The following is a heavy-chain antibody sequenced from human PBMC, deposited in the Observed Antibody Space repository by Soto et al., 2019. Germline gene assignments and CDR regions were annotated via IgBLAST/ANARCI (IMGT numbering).Heavy chain of an antibody. D-gene: IGHD3-10*01. CDR3: AKALRGGCDY. J-gene: IGHJ4*02. CDR2: ISFDGSNT. CDR1: GFPFSDYA. V-gene: IGHV3-30*18. Sequence: HVQLVESGGGVVQPGRSLRLSCAASGFPFSDYAMHWVRQAPGKGLEWVAVISFDGSNTYYADSVKGRFTVSRDNSKRTLSLQMNSLRSDDTALYYCAKALRGGCDYWGQGALVTVSS.